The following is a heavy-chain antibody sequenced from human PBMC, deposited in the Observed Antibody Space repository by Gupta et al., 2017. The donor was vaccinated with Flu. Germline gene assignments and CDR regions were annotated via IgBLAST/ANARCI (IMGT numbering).Heavy chain of an antibody. D-gene: IGHD1-26*01. CDR3: AKDLGSGASFHYYYLDV. CDR2: ISYDGNNA. V-gene: IGHV3-30*18. J-gene: IGHJ6*03. Sequence: PGKGLEWLTVISYDGNNAYYADSVEGRFTVSRDGSKNTLYLQMYSLRPEDTGVYYCAKDLGSGASFHYYYLDVWGKGTTVTVSS.